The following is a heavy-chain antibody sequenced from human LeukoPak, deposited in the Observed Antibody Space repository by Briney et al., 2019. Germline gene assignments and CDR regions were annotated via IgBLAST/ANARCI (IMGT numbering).Heavy chain of an antibody. V-gene: IGHV4-59*08. CDR2: ISYSGST. D-gene: IGHD2/OR15-2a*01. CDR3: AGHHPRNTVDF. CDR1: GGSISSYY. Sequence: SETLSLTCTVSGGSISSYYWSWIRQPPGKGLEWIGYISYSGSTNYNPSLKSRVTISLDTSKNQFSLKLSSVTAADTAVYYCAGHHPRNTVDFWGQGTLVTVSS. J-gene: IGHJ4*02.